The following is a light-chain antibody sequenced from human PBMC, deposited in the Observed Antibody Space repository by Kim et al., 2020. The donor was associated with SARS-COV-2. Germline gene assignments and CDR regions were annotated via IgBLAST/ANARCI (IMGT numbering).Light chain of an antibody. CDR2: DAS. V-gene: IGKV3-11*01. CDR3: QQRSNWPWT. CDR1: RSVSSY. Sequence: LLPGQRATLSCRASRSVSSYLAWYQQKSGQAPRLLIYDASIRATGIPARFSGGGSETDFTLTISSLEPEDFAVYYCQQRSNWPWTFGQGTKVDIK. J-gene: IGKJ1*01.